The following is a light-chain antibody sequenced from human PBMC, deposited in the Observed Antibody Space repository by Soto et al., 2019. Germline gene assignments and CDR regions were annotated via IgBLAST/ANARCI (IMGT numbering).Light chain of an antibody. CDR2: GAY. Sequence: EIVLTQSPGTLSLSPGERATLSCRASQSVSSSYLAWYQQKPGQAPRILIYGAYSRATGIPDRFSGSGSGTDFTLTISRLEPEDFAVYYCQQYGSLWTFGQGTKVEIK. CDR1: QSVSSSY. CDR3: QQYGSLWT. V-gene: IGKV3-20*01. J-gene: IGKJ1*01.